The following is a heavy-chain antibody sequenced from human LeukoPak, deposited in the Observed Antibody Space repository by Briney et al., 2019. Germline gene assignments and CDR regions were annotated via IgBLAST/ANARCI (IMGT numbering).Heavy chain of an antibody. CDR1: GFTFNSYT. V-gene: IGHV3-48*01. Sequence: GGFLRLSCAASGFTFNSYTMNWVRQAPGQGLEWVSFISSGSDTIYYADSVKGRFTISRDNAKNSLSLQMNSLSAEDTAVYFCARTYDHTGSHYYYYMDVWGKGTTVTVSS. D-gene: IGHD3-22*01. J-gene: IGHJ6*03. CDR2: ISSGSDTI. CDR3: ARTYDHTGSHYYYYMDV.